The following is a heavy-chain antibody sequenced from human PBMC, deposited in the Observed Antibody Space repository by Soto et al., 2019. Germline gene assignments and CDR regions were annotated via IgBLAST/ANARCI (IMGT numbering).Heavy chain of an antibody. D-gene: IGHD6-13*01. CDR2: IYPGDSDT. CDR3: ARRTAYSSSWYKYYYYYGMDV. Sequence: GESLKISCKGSGYSFTSYWIGWVRQMPGKGLEWMGIIYPGDSDTRYSPYFQGQVTISADKSISTAYLQWSSLKASDTAMYYCARRTAYSSSWYKYYYYYGMDVWGQGTTVTVSS. CDR1: GYSFTSYW. J-gene: IGHJ6*02. V-gene: IGHV5-51*01.